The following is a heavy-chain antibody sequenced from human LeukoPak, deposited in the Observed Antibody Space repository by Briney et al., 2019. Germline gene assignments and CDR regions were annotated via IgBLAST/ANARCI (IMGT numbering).Heavy chain of an antibody. V-gene: IGHV4-39*07. CDR1: GDSISSSSYY. CDR2: IYYNGAT. D-gene: IGHD5-24*01. CDR3: ARDPLSTRKARDYYFDY. J-gene: IGHJ4*02. Sequence: PSETLSLTCTVSGDSISSSSYYWGCVRQPPGKGLECIGTIYYNGATQYNPSLRTRVTISVDTSKNQFSLKLSSVTAADTAVYYCARDPLSTRKARDYYFDYWGQGTLVTVSS.